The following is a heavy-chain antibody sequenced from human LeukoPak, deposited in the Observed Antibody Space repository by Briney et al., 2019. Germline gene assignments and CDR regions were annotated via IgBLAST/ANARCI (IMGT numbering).Heavy chain of an antibody. CDR3: ARQRRDTSNGWPGASEKRFDQ. CDR1: GGSISSGGYY. J-gene: IGHJ4*02. V-gene: IGHV4-31*03. D-gene: IGHD6-19*01. CDR2: IYYSGST. Sequence: SQTLSLTCTVSGGSISSGGYYWSWIRQHPGKGLEWIGYIYYSGSTYYNPSLKSRVTISVDTSKNQFSLKLSSVTAADTAMYHCARQRRDTSNGWPGASEKRFDQWGQGSLVIVSS.